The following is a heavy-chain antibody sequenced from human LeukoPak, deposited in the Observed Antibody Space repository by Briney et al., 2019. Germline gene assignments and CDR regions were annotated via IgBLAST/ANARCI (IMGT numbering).Heavy chain of an antibody. CDR1: GFTFSSYE. J-gene: IGHJ6*02. CDR3: ARGLTIFGVVNEYGMDV. V-gene: IGHV3-48*03. D-gene: IGHD3-3*01. Sequence: GGSLRLSCAASGFTFSSYEMNWVRQAPGEGLGWVSYISSSGSTIYYADSVKGRFTISRDNAKKSLYLQMNSLRAEDTAVYYCARGLTIFGVVNEYGMDVWGQGTTVTVSS. CDR2: ISSSGSTI.